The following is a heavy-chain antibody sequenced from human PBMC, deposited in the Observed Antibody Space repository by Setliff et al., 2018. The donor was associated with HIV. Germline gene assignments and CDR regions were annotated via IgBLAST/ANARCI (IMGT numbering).Heavy chain of an antibody. J-gene: IGHJ4*02. CDR3: ARQEGAGITMTVELIFPPDF. V-gene: IGHV4-61*09. Sequence: SETLSLTCTVSGDSMSSATFYWSWVRKPAGKRLEWIGHISPSESTNYHPALKSRATISLDTSKSQVHLTLTSVTAADTAVYHCARQEGAGITMTVELIFPPDFWGQGTLVTVSS. CDR2: ISPSEST. D-gene: IGHD3-22*01. CDR1: GDSMSSATFY.